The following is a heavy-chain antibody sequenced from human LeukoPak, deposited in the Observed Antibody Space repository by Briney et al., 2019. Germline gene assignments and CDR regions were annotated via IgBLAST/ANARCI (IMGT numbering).Heavy chain of an antibody. CDR1: GYTFTSYD. V-gene: IGHV1-8*03. CDR2: MNPNSGNT. CDR3: ARVGVHGGLDV. J-gene: IGHJ6*04. D-gene: IGHD3-16*01. Sequence: ASVKVSCKASGYTFTSYDINWVRQATGQGLEWMGWMNPNSGNTGYAQKFQGRVTITTDESTSTAYMELSSLRSEDTAVYYCARVGVHGGLDVWGKGTTVTVSS.